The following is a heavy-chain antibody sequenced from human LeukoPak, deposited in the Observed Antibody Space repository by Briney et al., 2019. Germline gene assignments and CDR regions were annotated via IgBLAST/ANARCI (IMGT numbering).Heavy chain of an antibody. CDR3: ARETYCSSTSCYERQNWFDP. J-gene: IGHJ5*02. Sequence: PSETLSLTRTVSGGSISSSSYYWGWIRQPPGKGLEWIGSIYYSGSTYYNPSLKSRVTISVDTSKNQFSLKLSSVTAADTAVYYCARETYCSSTSCYERQNWFDPWGQGTLVTVSS. D-gene: IGHD2-2*01. CDR1: GGSISSSSYY. V-gene: IGHV4-39*02. CDR2: IYYSGST.